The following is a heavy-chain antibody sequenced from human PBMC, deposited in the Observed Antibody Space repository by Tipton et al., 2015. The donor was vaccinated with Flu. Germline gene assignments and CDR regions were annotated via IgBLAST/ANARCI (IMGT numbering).Heavy chain of an antibody. CDR1: GFNFGNYW. D-gene: IGHD3-3*01. V-gene: IGHV3-7*01. CDR2: VKQDGVEK. Sequence: GSLRLSCTVSGFNFGNYWMSWLRQAPGKGLEWVANVKQDGVEKHYVDSVKGRFTISRDNTENSLHLQMDSLRAEDTAVYYCARGTTIHAWHFDLWGPGTLVTVSS. CDR3: ARGTTIHAWHFDL. J-gene: IGHJ2*01.